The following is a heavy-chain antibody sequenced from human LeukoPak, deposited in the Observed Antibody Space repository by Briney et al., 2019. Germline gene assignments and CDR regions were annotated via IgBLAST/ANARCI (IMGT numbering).Heavy chain of an antibody. D-gene: IGHD4-17*01. V-gene: IGHV4-59*01. CDR1: GGSISYYY. J-gene: IGHJ6*02. CDR2: IYYSGTT. Sequence: SETLSFTCTVSGGSISYYYWSWIRQSPGKGLEWIGYIYYSGTTNYNPSLKSRVTISVDTSKNQFSLQLRSVTAADTAVYYCAREDPQTTVPEGMDVWGQGTTVTVSS. CDR3: AREDPQTTVPEGMDV.